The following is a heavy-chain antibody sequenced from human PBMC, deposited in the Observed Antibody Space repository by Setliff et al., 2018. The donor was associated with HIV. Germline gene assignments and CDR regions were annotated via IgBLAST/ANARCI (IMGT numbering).Heavy chain of an antibody. CDR3: AREPHELRYFDWLLYPAYYYYGMDV. Sequence: GGSLRLSCAASGFTFKYAWISWVRQAPGKGLEWVANIKYDGSEKYYVGSVKGRFTISRDNAKNSLYLQMNSLRAEDTAVYYCAREPHELRYFDWLLYPAYYYYGMDVWGQGTTVTV. J-gene: IGHJ6*02. V-gene: IGHV3-7*01. CDR2: IKYDGSEK. CDR1: GFTFKYAW. D-gene: IGHD3-9*01.